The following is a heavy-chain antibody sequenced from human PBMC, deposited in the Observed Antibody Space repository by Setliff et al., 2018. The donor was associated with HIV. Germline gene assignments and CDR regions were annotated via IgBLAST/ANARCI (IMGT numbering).Heavy chain of an antibody. CDR2: ISYNGGST. CDR3: AKTTPSSIRSPYYYYMDV. D-gene: IGHD6-13*01. J-gene: IGHJ6*03. Sequence: GGSLRLSCAASGFTFSDYSMNWVRQAPGKGLEWLAVISYNGGSTYYADSVKGRFTISRDNSKNTLYLQMSTLRAEDTAVYYCAKTTPSSIRSPYYYYMDVWGKGTTVTVSS. V-gene: IGHV3-30*18. CDR1: GFTFSDYS.